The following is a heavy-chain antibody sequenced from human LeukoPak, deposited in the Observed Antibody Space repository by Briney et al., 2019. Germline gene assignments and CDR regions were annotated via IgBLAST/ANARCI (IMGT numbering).Heavy chain of an antibody. CDR2: ISAYNGNT. Sequence: GASVKVSCKASGYTFTSYGISWVRQAPGQGLEWMGWISAYNGNTNYAQKLQGRVTMTTDTSTSTAYMELRSLRSDDTAVYYCARDSSGWYSPRKYYFDYWGQGTLVTVSS. D-gene: IGHD6-19*01. J-gene: IGHJ4*02. CDR3: ARDSSGWYSPRKYYFDY. V-gene: IGHV1-18*01. CDR1: GYTFTSYG.